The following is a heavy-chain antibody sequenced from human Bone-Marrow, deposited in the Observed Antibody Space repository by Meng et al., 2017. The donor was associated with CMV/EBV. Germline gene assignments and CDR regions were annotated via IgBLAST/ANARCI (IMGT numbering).Heavy chain of an antibody. CDR3: AREPRGGVGSGAY. V-gene: IGHV1-46*01. Sequence: KASGNNLIDYHMNWVRQAPGKGLEWIGIINPDGGNTKYGQKFQGRVTVTRDTSTSTLYMELSSLTSDDTAVYYCAREPRGGVGSGAYWGQGTLVTVSS. CDR2: INPDGGNT. J-gene: IGHJ4*02. D-gene: IGHD3-16*01. CDR1: GNNLIDYH.